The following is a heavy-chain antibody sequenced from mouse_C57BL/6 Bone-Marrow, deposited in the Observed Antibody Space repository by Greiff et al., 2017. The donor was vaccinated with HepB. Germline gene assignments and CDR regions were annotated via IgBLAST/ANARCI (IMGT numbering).Heavy chain of an antibody. V-gene: IGHV1-59*01. CDR1: GYTFTSYW. CDR2: IDPSDSYT. CDR3: AREGQLRLPFAY. J-gene: IGHJ3*01. D-gene: IGHD3-2*02. Sequence: QVQLQQSGAELVRPGTSVKLSCKASGYTFTSYWMHWVKQRPGQGLEWIGVIDPSDSYTNYNQKFKGKATLTVDTSSSTAYMQLSSLTSEDSAVYYCAREGQLRLPFAYWGQGTLVTVSA.